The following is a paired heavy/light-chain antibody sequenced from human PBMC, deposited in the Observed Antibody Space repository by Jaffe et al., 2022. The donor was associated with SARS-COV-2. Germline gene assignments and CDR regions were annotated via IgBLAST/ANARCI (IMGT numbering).Light chain of an antibody. Sequence: DIVMTQTPLSSPVTLGQPASISCRSSQSLVHSNDGKTYLSWLHQRPGQPPRLLIYKVSNRFSGVPDRFSGSGAGTEFTLTISRVEAEDVGVYYCMQASQTPWTFGQGTKVEI. V-gene: IGKV2-24*01. CDR3: MQASQTPWT. J-gene: IGKJ1*01. CDR2: KVS. CDR1: QSLVHSNDGKTY.
Heavy chain of an antibody. CDR2: ISSDGTTI. J-gene: IGHJ6*02. V-gene: IGHV3-74*03. D-gene: IGHD1-26*01. CDR1: GLTFSSVW. CDR3: ARSSSDV. Sequence: EVQLVESGGGLVQPGGSLRLSCVVSGLTFSSVWMCWVRQAPGKGLVWVSCISSDGTTITYADSVKGRFTISRDNAKNTLYLQMNSLSADDTAVYYCARSSSDVWGQGTTVTVSS.